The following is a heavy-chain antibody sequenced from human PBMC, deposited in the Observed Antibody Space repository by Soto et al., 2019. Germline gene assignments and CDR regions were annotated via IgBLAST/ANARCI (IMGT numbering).Heavy chain of an antibody. J-gene: IGHJ5*02. V-gene: IGHV1-18*01. CDR2: ISAYNGNT. D-gene: IGHD2-21*02. CDR3: ARGPRRVVTAINNWFDP. CDR1: GYTFTSYG. Sequence: GASVKVSCKASGYTFTSYGISWVRRAPGQGLEWMGWISAYNGNTNYAQKLQGRVTMTTDTSTSTAYMELRSLRPDDTAVYYCARGPRRVVTAINNWFDPWGQGTLVTVSS.